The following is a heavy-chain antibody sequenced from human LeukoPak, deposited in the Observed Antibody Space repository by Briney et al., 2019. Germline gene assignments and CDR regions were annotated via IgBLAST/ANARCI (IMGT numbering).Heavy chain of an antibody. CDR3: ARDLSVASSRNNWFDP. CDR2: IIPILGIA. V-gene: IGHV1-69*04. D-gene: IGHD6-19*01. Sequence: GASVTVSCKASGGTFSSYAISWVRQAPGQGLEWMGRIIPILGIANYAQKFQGRVTITADKSTSTAYMELSSLRSEDTAVYYCARDLSVASSRNNWFDPWGQGTLVTVSS. CDR1: GGTFSSYA. J-gene: IGHJ5*02.